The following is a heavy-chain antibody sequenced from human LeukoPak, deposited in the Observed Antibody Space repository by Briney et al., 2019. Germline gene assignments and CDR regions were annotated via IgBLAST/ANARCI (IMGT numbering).Heavy chain of an antibody. CDR3: ASFGISWTSAY. J-gene: IGHJ4*02. D-gene: IGHD2-21*01. V-gene: IGHV3-74*01. Sequence: AGGSLRLSCEASGFSFSRHWMHWIRQPPGKGLVWVARISDGGSYRSHVGSVEGRFTISRDNVRNILYLHMNDLRGEDTAVYYCASFGISWTSAYWGQGTLVTVSS. CDR2: ISDGGSYR. CDR1: GFSFSRHW.